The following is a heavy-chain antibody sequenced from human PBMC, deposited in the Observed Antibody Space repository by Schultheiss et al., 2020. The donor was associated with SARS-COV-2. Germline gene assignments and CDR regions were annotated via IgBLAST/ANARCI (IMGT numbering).Heavy chain of an antibody. J-gene: IGHJ4*02. CDR3: ARYFYGDYVSHYFDY. D-gene: IGHD4-17*01. CDR1: GGSISDSRYF. Sequence: SQTLSLTCAVSGGSISDSRYFWSWIRQPPGKGLEWIGEINHSGSTNYNPSLKSRVTISVDTSKNQFSLKLSSVTAADTAVYYCARYFYGDYVSHYFDYWGQGTLVTVSS. CDR2: INHSGST. V-gene: IGHV4-34*01.